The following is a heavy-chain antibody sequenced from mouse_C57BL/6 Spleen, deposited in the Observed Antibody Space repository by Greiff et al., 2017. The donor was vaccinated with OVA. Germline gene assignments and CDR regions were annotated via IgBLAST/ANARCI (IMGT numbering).Heavy chain of an antibody. D-gene: IGHD1-1*01. V-gene: IGHV1-82*01. Sequence: VQLQQSGPELVKPGASVKISCKASGYAFSSSWMNWVKQRPGKGLEWIGRIYPGDGDTNYNGKFKGKATLTADKSSSTAYMQLSSLTSEDSAVYFCANYYDDPYYFDYWGQGTTLTVSS. J-gene: IGHJ2*01. CDR1: GYAFSSSW. CDR2: IYPGDGDT. CDR3: ANYYDDPYYFDY.